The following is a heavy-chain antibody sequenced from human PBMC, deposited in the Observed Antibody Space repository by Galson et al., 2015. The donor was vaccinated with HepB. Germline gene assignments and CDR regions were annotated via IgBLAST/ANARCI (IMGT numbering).Heavy chain of an antibody. CDR2: INVGNGNT. CDR3: ARVHYFDSRFDY. Sequence: SVKVSCKASGYTFTSYAMHWVRQAPGQRLEWMGWINVGNGNTKYSQNFQGRVTITRDTSASTAYMELSSLRSEDTAVYYCARVHYFDSRFDYWGQGTLVTVSS. J-gene: IGHJ4*02. V-gene: IGHV1-3*01. D-gene: IGHD3-22*01. CDR1: GYTFTSYA.